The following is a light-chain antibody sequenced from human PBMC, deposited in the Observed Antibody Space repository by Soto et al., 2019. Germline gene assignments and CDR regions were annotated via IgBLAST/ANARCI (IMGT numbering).Light chain of an antibody. Sequence: QAVATQPPSVSGAPGQRVTISCTGSSSNIGAGYDVHWYQQLPGTAPKLLIYGNSNRPSGVPDRFSGSKSGTSASLAITGLQAEDEADYYCQSYDSSLSGSGVFGGGTKLTVL. CDR1: SSNIGAGYD. CDR2: GNS. CDR3: QSYDSSLSGSGV. V-gene: IGLV1-40*01. J-gene: IGLJ2*01.